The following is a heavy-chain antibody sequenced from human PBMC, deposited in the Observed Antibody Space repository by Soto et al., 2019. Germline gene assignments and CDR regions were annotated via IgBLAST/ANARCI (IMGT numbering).Heavy chain of an antibody. CDR1: GLTSSTYA. V-gene: IGHV3-23*01. J-gene: IGHJ4*02. CDR3: AKRLTTVTTVFDY. Sequence: EVHLLQSGGDLVQPGGSLRLSCAASGLTSSTYAMSWVRQAPGKGLEWVSGISGSGGSTYYADSVKGRFTISRDNSKNMLYLQMNSLRAEDTAVYYCAKRLTTVTTVFDYWGQGTLVTVSS. CDR2: ISGSGGST. D-gene: IGHD4-17*01.